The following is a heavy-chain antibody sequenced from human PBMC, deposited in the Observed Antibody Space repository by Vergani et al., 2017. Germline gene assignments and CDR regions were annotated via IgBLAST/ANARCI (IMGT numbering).Heavy chain of an antibody. V-gene: IGHV3-23*01. J-gene: IGHJ3*02. CDR1: GFTFSSYA. CDR2: ISGSGGST. D-gene: IGHD3-22*01. CDR3: AKTRRPGHYYDSSGHYLSSAFDI. Sequence: EVQLLESGGGLVQPGGSLRLSCAASGFTFSSYAMSWVRQAPGKGLEWVSAISGSGGSTYYADSVKGRFTIPRDNSKNTLYLQMNSLRAEDTAVYYCAKTRRPGHYYDSSGHYLSSAFDIWGQGTMVTVSS.